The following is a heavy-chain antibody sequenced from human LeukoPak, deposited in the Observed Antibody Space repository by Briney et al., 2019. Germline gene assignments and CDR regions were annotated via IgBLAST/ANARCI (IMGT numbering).Heavy chain of an antibody. J-gene: IGHJ5*02. V-gene: IGHV3-23*05. D-gene: IGHD2-8*02. CDR3: VREAGYCTAASCSKTNGFDP. CDR1: GFVFSSHA. CDR2: ISNGY. Sequence: GGSLRLSCVASGFVFSSHAMSWVRQAPGKGLEWVSAISNGYYYADSVKGRFTISRDNSKNTVYLQMSSLRAEDTAVYFCVREAGYCTAASCSKTNGFDPWGQGTLVTVSS.